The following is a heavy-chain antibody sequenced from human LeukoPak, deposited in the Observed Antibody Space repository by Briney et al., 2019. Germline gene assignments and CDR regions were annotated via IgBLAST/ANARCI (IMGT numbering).Heavy chain of an antibody. V-gene: IGHV3-23*01. CDR3: AKDGTDYFYDSSGYPDY. D-gene: IGHD3-22*01. J-gene: IGHJ4*02. Sequence: GGSLRLSCAASGFTFSSYAMSWVRQAPGKGLEWVSAISGSGGSTYYADSVKGRFTISRDNSKNTLYLQMNSLRAEDTAVYYCAKDGTDYFYDSSGYPDYWGQGTLVTVSS. CDR1: GFTFSSYA. CDR2: ISGSGGST.